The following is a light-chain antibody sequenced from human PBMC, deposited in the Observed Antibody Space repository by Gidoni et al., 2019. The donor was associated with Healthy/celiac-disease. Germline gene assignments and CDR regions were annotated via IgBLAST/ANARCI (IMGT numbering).Light chain of an antibody. CDR3: QQYDSTPRT. V-gene: IGKV4-1*01. Sequence: DIVMTQSPDSLAVSLGERATINCKSGQSVLYSSNNKNYLAWYQQKPGQPPKLLIYWASTRESGVPDRFSGSGSGTDFTLTISSLQAEDVAVYYCQQYDSTPRTFGQGTKVEIK. CDR1: QSVLYSSNNKNY. CDR2: WAS. J-gene: IGKJ1*01.